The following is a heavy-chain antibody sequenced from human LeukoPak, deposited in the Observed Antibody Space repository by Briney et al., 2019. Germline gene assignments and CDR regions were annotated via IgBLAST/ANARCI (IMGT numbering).Heavy chain of an antibody. Sequence: GGSLRLSCAASGFTFSSYGMHWVRQAPVKGLEWVAFIRYDGSNKYYADSAKGRFTISRDNSKNALYLQMNSLRAEDTAVYYCAKDRADSGSFGYWGQGTLVTVSS. CDR3: AKDRADSGSFGY. J-gene: IGHJ4*02. CDR2: IRYDGSNK. CDR1: GFTFSSYG. V-gene: IGHV3-30*02. D-gene: IGHD1-26*01.